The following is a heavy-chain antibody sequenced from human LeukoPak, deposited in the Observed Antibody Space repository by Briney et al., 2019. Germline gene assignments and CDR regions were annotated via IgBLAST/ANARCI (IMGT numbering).Heavy chain of an antibody. V-gene: IGHV4-59*12. Sequence: PSETLSLTCSVSGGSISSYYWSWIRQPPGKGLEWIGYIYDGGSTNYNPSLRSRVTISVDTSKNQFSLKLSSVTAADTAVYYCARGDGSGSYFPPHVYHPFDPWGQGTLVTVSS. J-gene: IGHJ5*02. CDR3: ARGDGSGSYFPPHVYHPFDP. CDR1: GGSISSYY. CDR2: IYDGGST. D-gene: IGHD3-10*01.